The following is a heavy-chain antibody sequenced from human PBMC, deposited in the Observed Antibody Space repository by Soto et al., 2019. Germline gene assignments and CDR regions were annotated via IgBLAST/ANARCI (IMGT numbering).Heavy chain of an antibody. CDR2: VIPIIGEG. Sequence: QVQLVQSGAEVKEPGSSVKVSCKVSGGTFSSQTINWVRQVPGQGLEWMGSVIPIIGEGKYAQSFLGRVTITADRSRSTAYRGLSSLRSEDRAVYYCASPAVNDLDADSSAFDIWGQGTMVTVSS. V-gene: IGHV1-69*02. CDR3: ASPAVNDLDADSSAFDI. D-gene: IGHD1-1*01. J-gene: IGHJ3*02. CDR1: GGTFSSQT.